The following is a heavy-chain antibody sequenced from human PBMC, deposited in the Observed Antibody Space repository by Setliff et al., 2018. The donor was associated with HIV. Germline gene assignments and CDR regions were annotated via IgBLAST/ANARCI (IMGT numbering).Heavy chain of an antibody. CDR2: IIPILGIA. V-gene: IGHV1-69*10. CDR1: GYTFTSYA. D-gene: IGHD3-22*01. CDR3: ARDMNRRSYSDTSPHDY. Sequence: ASVKVSCKASGYTFTSYAISWVRQAPGQGLEWMGGIIPILGIANYAQKFQGRVTITTDESTSTAYMELSSLRSEDTAVYYCARDMNRRSYSDTSPHDYWGQGTLVTVSS. J-gene: IGHJ4*02.